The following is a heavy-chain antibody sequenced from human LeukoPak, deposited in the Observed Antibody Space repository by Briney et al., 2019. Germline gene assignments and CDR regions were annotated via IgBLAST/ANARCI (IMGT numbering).Heavy chain of an antibody. CDR3: ARVRRYFDWTYNWFDP. Sequence: PSETLSLTCAVYGGSFNGYYWSWIRQPPGKGLEWIGEINHSGSTNYNPSLKSRVTISVDTSKNQFSLKLSSVTAADTAVYYCARVRRYFDWTYNWFDPWGQGTLVTVSS. V-gene: IGHV4-34*01. CDR2: INHSGST. J-gene: IGHJ5*02. D-gene: IGHD3-9*01. CDR1: GGSFNGYY.